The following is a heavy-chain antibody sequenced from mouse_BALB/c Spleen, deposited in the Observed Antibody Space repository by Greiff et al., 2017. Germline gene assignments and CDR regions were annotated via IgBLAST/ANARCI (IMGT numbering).Heavy chain of an antibody. CDR3: AREGTTGFDY. D-gene: IGHD1-1*01. Sequence: EVQGVESGGDLVKPGGSLKLSCAASGFTFSSYGMSWVRQTPDKRLEWVATISSGGSYTYYPDSVKGRFTISRDNAKNTLYLQMSSLKSEDTAMYYCAREGTTGFDYWGQGTTLTVSS. V-gene: IGHV5-6*01. CDR1: GFTFSSYG. J-gene: IGHJ2*01. CDR2: ISSGGSYT.